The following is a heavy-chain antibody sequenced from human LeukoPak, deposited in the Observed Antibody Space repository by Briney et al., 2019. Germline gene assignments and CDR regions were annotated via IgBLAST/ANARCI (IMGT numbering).Heavy chain of an antibody. D-gene: IGHD7-27*01. J-gene: IGHJ4*02. CDR1: GFTFSSYA. Sequence: GSLRLSCAASGFTFSSYAMSWIRQPPGKGLEWIGYIYYSGSTNYNPSLKSRVTISVDTSKNQFSLKLSSVTAADTAVYYCATGESNGFDYWGQGTLVTVSS. CDR3: ATGESNGFDY. CDR2: IYYSGST. V-gene: IGHV4-59*01.